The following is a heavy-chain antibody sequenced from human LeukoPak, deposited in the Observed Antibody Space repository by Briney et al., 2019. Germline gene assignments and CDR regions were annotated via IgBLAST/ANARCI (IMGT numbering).Heavy chain of an antibody. Sequence: GGSLRLSCAASGFTFSSYAMNWVRQAPGKGLEWVSSISSSSIYIYYADSVKGRFTISRDNAKNSLYLQMNSLRAEDTAVYYCARDGSRGNLVTAPDYWGQGTLVTVSS. J-gene: IGHJ4*02. CDR2: ISSSSIYI. CDR1: GFTFSSYA. D-gene: IGHD2-21*02. V-gene: IGHV3-21*01. CDR3: ARDGSRGNLVTAPDY.